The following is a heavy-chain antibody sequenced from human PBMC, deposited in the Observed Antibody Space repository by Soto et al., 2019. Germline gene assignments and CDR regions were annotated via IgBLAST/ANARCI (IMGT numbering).Heavy chain of an antibody. J-gene: IGHJ6*02. CDR1: GYTFTGYY. CDR3: ARDLGGDIAAAGAPNYYYYGMDV. D-gene: IGHD6-13*01. CDR2: INPNSGGT. Sequence: ASVKVSCKASGYTFTGYYMHWVRQAPGQGLEWMGWINPNSGGTNYAQKFQGWVTMTRDTSISTADMELSRLRSDDTAVYYCARDLGGDIAAAGAPNYYYYGMDVWGQGTTVTVSS. V-gene: IGHV1-2*04.